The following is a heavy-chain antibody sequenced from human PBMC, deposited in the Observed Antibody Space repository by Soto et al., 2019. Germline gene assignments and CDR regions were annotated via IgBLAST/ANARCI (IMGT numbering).Heavy chain of an antibody. CDR2: IKSKTNGGTP. Sequence: GGSLRLSCAASGFTFSNAWINWVRQAPGKGLEWVGRIKSKTNGGTPDYAAPVKGRFAISRDDSKNMVYLQMNSLRAEDTAVYYCARGNWNSALIDYWGQGTLVTVSS. CDR3: ARGNWNSALIDY. CDR1: GFTFSNAW. V-gene: IGHV3-15*07. D-gene: IGHD1-7*01. J-gene: IGHJ4*02.